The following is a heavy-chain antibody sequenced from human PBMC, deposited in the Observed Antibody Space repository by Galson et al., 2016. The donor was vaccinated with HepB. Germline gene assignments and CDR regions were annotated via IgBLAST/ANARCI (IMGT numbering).Heavy chain of an antibody. V-gene: IGHV3-15*07. D-gene: IGHD6-13*01. CDR2: IKSEDNGGTT. J-gene: IGHJ6*02. Sequence: SLRLSCAASGFIVSNAWIKWVRQNSGKGLEWVGRIKSEDNGGTTDYAAPVKGRFTISRDDSKNTLYLQMNSLKTEDTAVYYCTTGFGSTWYAWGQGTTVTVS. CDR1: GFIVSNAW. CDR3: TTGFGSTWYA.